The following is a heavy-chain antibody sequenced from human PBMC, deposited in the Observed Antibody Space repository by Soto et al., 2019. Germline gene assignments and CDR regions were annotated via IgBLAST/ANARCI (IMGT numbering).Heavy chain of an antibody. CDR1: GGTFSSYA. V-gene: IGHV1-69*13. J-gene: IGHJ6*02. Sequence: GPSVKVSCKASGGTFSSYAISWVRQAPGQGLEWMGGIIPIFGTANYAQKFQGRVTITADESTSTAYMELSSLRSEDTAVYYCARDSSRAGHYDFWSGPYYYYGMDVWGQGTTVTVSS. CDR3: ARDSSRAGHYDFWSGPYYYYGMDV. CDR2: IIPIFGTA. D-gene: IGHD3-3*01.